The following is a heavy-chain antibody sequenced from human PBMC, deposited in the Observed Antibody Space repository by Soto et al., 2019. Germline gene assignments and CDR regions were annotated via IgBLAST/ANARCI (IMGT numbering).Heavy chain of an antibody. CDR2: INAGNGNT. CDR1: GYTFTSYA. CDR3: ARDKGDFWSGYYLGDRAFDI. J-gene: IGHJ3*02. Sequence: ASLKVACKASGYTFTSYAMHWVRQAPGQRLEWLGWINAGNGNTKYSQKFQGRVTITRDTSASTAYMELSSLRSEDTAVYYCARDKGDFWSGYYLGDRAFDIWGQGTMVTVSS. V-gene: IGHV1-3*01. D-gene: IGHD3-3*01.